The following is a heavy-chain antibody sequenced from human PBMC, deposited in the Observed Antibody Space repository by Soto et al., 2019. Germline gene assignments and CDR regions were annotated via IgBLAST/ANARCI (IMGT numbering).Heavy chain of an antibody. CDR2: IWDDGSNK. Sequence: QVQLVESGGGVVQPGRSLRLSCAASGFTFSSYGMHWVRQAPGKGLEWVAVIWDDGSNKYYADSVKGRFTISRDNSKNTLYLQMNSLRAEDTAVYYCARDFTVTTGYFDYWGQGTLVTVSS. V-gene: IGHV3-33*01. CDR1: GFTFSSYG. J-gene: IGHJ4*02. D-gene: IGHD4-17*01. CDR3: ARDFTVTTGYFDY.